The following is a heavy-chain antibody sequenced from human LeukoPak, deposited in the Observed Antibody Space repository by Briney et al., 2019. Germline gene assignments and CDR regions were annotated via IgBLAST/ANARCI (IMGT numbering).Heavy chain of an antibody. D-gene: IGHD3-22*01. CDR1: GGTFSSYA. CDR3: ARAGSYYDSSGYGDY. CDR2: IIPIFGTA. V-gene: IGHV1-69*06. Sequence: GASVKVSCKASGGTFSSYAISWVRQAPGQGLEWMGGIIPIFGTANYAQKFQGRVTITADKSTSTAYMELSSLRSEDTAVYYCARAGSYYDSSGYGDYWGQGTLVTVSS. J-gene: IGHJ4*02.